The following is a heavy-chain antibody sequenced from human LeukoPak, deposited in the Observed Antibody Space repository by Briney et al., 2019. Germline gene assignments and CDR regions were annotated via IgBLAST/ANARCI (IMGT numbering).Heavy chain of an antibody. CDR2: IYYSGST. Sequence: SETLSLTCAVYGGSFSGYYWSWIRQPPGKGLEWIGYIYYSGSTNYNPSLKSRVTISVDTSKNQFSLKLSSVTAADTAVYYCARDHRSGGYCSSTSCYRWFDPWGQGTLVTVSS. J-gene: IGHJ5*02. D-gene: IGHD2-2*01. V-gene: IGHV4-59*01. CDR1: GGSFSGYY. CDR3: ARDHRSGGYCSSTSCYRWFDP.